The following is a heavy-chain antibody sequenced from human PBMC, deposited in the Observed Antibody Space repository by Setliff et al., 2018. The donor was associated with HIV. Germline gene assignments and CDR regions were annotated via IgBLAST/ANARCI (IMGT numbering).Heavy chain of an antibody. J-gene: IGHJ3*01. CDR1: GYMFIAYG. CDR3: ARDDGGYNYAEFFDV. D-gene: IGHD3-10*01. Sequence: VTVSCMTSGYMFIAYGMSWVRRAPGQGLEWVGWIGPYNGRTEYAQEFQGRVSLTIDTSASTAYMELRSLRSDDTAVYYCARDDGGYNYAEFFDVWGQGTMVTVSS. CDR2: IGPYNGRT. V-gene: IGHV1-18*01.